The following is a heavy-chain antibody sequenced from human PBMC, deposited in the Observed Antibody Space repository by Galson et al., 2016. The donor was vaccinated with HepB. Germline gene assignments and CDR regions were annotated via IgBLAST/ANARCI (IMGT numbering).Heavy chain of an antibody. CDR2: MFTSGNS. CDR3: AVWFGDVNY. D-gene: IGHD3-10*01. Sequence: TLSLTCTVSGGSISSGSYFCNWIRQPAGKGLEWIGSMFTSGNSNYNPSLTSRVTISLDTSKHKFFLKMSSVTAADTAVYYCAVWFGDVNYWGQGILVTISS. J-gene: IGHJ4*02. CDR1: GGSISSGSYF. V-gene: IGHV4-61*02.